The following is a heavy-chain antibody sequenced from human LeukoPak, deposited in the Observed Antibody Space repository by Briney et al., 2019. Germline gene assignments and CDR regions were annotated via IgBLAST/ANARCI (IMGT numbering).Heavy chain of an antibody. CDR1: GFTFSSYA. CDR3: AKFRQQLVFYYYYMDV. Sequence: GGSLRLSCAASGFTFSSYAMSWVRQAPGKGLEWVSAISGSGGSTYYADSVKGRFTISRDNSKYTLYLQMNSLRAEDTAVYYCAKFRQQLVFYYYYMDVWGKGTTVTVSS. J-gene: IGHJ6*03. V-gene: IGHV3-23*01. D-gene: IGHD6-13*01. CDR2: ISGSGGST.